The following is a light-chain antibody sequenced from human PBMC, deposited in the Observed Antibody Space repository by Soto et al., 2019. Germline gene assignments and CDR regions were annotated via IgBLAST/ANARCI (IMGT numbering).Light chain of an antibody. CDR1: SSNIGSNA. V-gene: IGLV1-44*01. Sequence: QAVVTQPPSTSGTPGQRVTISCSGSSSNIGSNAVNWYQQLPGTAPKVLIYGNNQRPSGVPDRFSGSKSGTSASLAISGLQSEDEADYYCSAWDGSLNGRVFGGGTKLTVL. CDR3: SAWDGSLNGRV. J-gene: IGLJ3*02. CDR2: GNN.